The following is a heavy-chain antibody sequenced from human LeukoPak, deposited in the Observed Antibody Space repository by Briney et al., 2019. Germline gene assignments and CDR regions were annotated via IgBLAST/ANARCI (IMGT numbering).Heavy chain of an antibody. CDR2: IDSDGSST. J-gene: IGHJ4*02. V-gene: IGHV3-74*01. CDR1: GFSFRHFL. Sequence: GGSLRLSCAASGFSFRHFLMHWVRQAPGKGLVWVSRIDSDGSSTSYVDSVKGRFTISRDNAKNTLYLQMHSLRAEDTAVYYCANKAYDILTGLYYFDYWGQGTLVTVSS. D-gene: IGHD3-9*01. CDR3: ANKAYDILTGLYYFDY.